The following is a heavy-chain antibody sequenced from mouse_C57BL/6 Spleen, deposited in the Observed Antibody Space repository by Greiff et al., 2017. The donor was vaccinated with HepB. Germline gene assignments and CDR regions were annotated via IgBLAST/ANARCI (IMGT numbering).Heavy chain of an antibody. V-gene: IGHV1-69*01. Sequence: QVQLQQPGAELVMPGASVKLSCKASGYTFTSYWMHWVKQRPGQGLEWIGEIDPSDSYTNYNQKFKGKSTLTVDKSSSTAYMQLSSLTSEDSAVYYCAREHNSLDYWGQGTTLTVSS. D-gene: IGHD1-3*01. CDR3: AREHNSLDY. CDR2: IDPSDSYT. CDR1: GYTFTSYW. J-gene: IGHJ2*01.